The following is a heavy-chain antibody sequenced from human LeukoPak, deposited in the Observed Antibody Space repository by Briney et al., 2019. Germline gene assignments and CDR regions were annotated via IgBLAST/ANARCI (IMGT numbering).Heavy chain of an antibody. V-gene: IGHV1-24*01. D-gene: IGHD2-15*01. Sequence: ASVKVSCKVSGYTLTELSMHWVRQAPGKGLEWMGGFDPEDGETIYAQKFQGRVTMTEDTSTDTAYMELSSLRSEDTAVYYCATRDRCSGGSCYSRNAFDIWGQGTMVTVSS. CDR3: ATRDRCSGGSCYSRNAFDI. J-gene: IGHJ3*02. CDR1: GYTLTELS. CDR2: FDPEDGET.